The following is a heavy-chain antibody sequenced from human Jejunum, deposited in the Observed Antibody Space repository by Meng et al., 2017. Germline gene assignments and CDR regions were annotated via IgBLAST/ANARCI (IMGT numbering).Heavy chain of an antibody. D-gene: IGHD1-26*01. CDR2: INGDGSST. CDR3: AKVETTTRRFDS. J-gene: IGHJ4*02. V-gene: IGHV3-74*01. Sequence: EVQLVEPGGGLVQPGGSLRLSCAASGFTFSSYWMHWVRQAPGKGLVWISRINGDGSSTTYADSVKGRFTISRDNAKNTLYLQMNSLRAEDTALYYCAKVETTTRRFDSWGQGTLVTVSS. CDR1: GFTFSSYW.